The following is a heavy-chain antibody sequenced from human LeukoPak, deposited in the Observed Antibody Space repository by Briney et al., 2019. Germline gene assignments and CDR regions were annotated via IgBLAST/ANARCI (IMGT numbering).Heavy chain of an antibody. Sequence: SQTLSLTCTVSGGSISSGGYYWSWIRQPPGKGLEWIGYIYHSGSTYYNPSLKSRVTISVDRSKNQFSLKLSSVTAADTAVYYCAREAGIAAAGTDYYYYYMDVWGKGTTVTVSS. J-gene: IGHJ6*03. CDR2: IYHSGST. V-gene: IGHV4-30-2*01. D-gene: IGHD6-13*01. CDR3: AREAGIAAAGTDYYYYYMDV. CDR1: GGSISSGGYY.